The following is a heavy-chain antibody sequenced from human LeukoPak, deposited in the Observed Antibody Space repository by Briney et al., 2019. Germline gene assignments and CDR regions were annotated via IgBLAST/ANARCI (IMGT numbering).Heavy chain of an antibody. CDR1: GYTFTGYY. Sequence: ASVKVSCKASGYTFTGYYMHWVRQAPGQGLEWMGWINPNSGGTNYAQKFQGRVTMTRDTSISTAYMELSRLRSDDTAVYYCARPNYADYYYGMDVWGQGTTVTVSS. D-gene: IGHD4/OR15-4a*01. V-gene: IGHV1-2*02. CDR2: INPNSGGT. J-gene: IGHJ6*02. CDR3: ARPNYADYYYGMDV.